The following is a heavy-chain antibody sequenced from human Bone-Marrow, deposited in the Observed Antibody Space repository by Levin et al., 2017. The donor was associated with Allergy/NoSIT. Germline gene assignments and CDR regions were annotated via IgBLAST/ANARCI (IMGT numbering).Heavy chain of an antibody. CDR1: GGTFSSYA. J-gene: IGHJ4*02. CDR2: IIPIFGTA. D-gene: IGHD4-11*01. CDR3: ARQATVTTSGGLAFDY. V-gene: IGHV1-69*13. Sequence: ASVKVSCKASGGTFSSYAISWVRQAPGQGLEWMGGIIPIFGTANYAQKFQGRVTITADESTSTAYMELSSLRSEDTAVYYCARQATVTTSGGLAFDYWGQGTLVTVSS.